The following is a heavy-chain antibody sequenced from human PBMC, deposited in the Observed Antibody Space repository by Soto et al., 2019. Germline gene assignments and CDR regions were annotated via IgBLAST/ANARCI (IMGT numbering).Heavy chain of an antibody. Sequence: TLSLTCAVYGGSLSDYYMSWIRQSPGKGLEWIGEISQSEGTNYNPSLKSRVTMSRDLSKNQFSLRLNSVTDADSAVYYCARGLDHSKIGYWGPGTLVTVSS. CDR2: ISQSEGT. V-gene: IGHV4-34*01. CDR1: GGSLSDYY. J-gene: IGHJ4*02. CDR3: ARGLDHSKIGY. D-gene: IGHD4-4*01.